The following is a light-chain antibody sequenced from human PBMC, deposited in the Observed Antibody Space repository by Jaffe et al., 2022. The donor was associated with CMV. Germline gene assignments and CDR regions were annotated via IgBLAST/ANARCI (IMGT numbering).Light chain of an antibody. CDR2: EGR. J-gene: IGLJ2*01. V-gene: IGLV2-23*01. CDR1: DSYVGSYNL. CDR3: ASYAGSNVWT. Sequence: QSALAQPASVSGSPGQSITISCTKTDSYVGSYNLVSWYQQHPGKAPKLIIYEGRKWAPGASHRFFGSKSGDTASLTISGLQPEDEAVYHCASYAGSNVWTFGGGTKLTVL.